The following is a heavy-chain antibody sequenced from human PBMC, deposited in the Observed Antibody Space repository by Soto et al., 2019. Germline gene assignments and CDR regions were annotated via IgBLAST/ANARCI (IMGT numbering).Heavy chain of an antibody. CDR3: ASVVRVRGDNDSFAI. CDR1: GYTFTGYY. J-gene: IGHJ3*02. D-gene: IGHD3-10*01. CDR2: INPNSGGT. V-gene: IGHV1-2*04. Sequence: QVQLVQSGAEVKKPGASVKVSCTASGYTFTGYYMHWVRQAPGQGLEWMGWINPNSGGTNYAQKFPGWFTMDRDTSIRTAYMELSRLRSDDTAVYYCASVVRVRGDNDSFAIWGPGTIVTVSA.